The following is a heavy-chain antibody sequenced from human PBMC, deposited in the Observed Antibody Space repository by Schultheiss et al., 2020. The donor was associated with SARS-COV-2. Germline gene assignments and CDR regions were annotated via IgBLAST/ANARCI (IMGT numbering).Heavy chain of an antibody. CDR1: GFTFSNAW. J-gene: IGHJ6*02. V-gene: IGHV3-15*01. Sequence: GESLKISCAASGFTFSNAWMSWVRQAPGKGLEWVGRIKSKTDGGTTDYAAPVKVRFTISRDDSKNTLYLQMNSLKTEDTAVYYCARVEYSSSSVLGYYYYGMDVWGQGTTVTVSS. D-gene: IGHD6-6*01. CDR2: IKSKTDGGTT. CDR3: ARVEYSSSSVLGYYYYGMDV.